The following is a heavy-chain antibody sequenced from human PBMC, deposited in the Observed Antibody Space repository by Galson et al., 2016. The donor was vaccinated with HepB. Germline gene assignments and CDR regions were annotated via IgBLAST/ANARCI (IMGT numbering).Heavy chain of an antibody. CDR1: GVSVSSLY. J-gene: IGHJ5*02. D-gene: IGHD3-3*01. CDR2: IYYSGIT. V-gene: IGHV4-59*02. CDR3: ARGGYDFWSGPGSGWFDP. Sequence: VSGVSVSSLYWSWIRQPPGKGLEWIGYIYYSGITNYNPSLKSRVTISVDTSKNQFSLKLSSVTAADTAVYYCARGGYDFWSGPGSGWFDPWGQGTLVTVSS.